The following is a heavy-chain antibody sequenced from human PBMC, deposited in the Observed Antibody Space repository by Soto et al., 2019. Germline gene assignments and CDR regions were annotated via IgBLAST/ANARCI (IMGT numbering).Heavy chain of an antibody. Sequence: ASVKVSCKASGGTFSSYAISWVRQAPGQGLEWMGGIIPIFGTANYAQKFQGRVTITADKSTSTAYMELSSLRSEDTAVYYCVRVYAATFFYYFDYWGQGTLVTVSS. CDR2: IIPIFGTA. V-gene: IGHV1-69*06. J-gene: IGHJ4*02. D-gene: IGHD1-26*01. CDR3: VRVYAATFFYYFDY. CDR1: GGTFSSYA.